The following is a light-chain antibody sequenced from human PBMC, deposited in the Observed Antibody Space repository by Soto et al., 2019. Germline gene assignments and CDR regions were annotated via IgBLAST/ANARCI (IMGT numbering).Light chain of an antibody. Sequence: QSALAQPPSASGSPGQSVTISCTGTSSDIGGYNSVSWYQQHPGKAPRLMIYEVNKRPSGVPDRLSGSKSGYTASLTVSGLQTEDEAFYYCSSRASIYHSLVFGGGTKVTVL. V-gene: IGLV2-8*01. CDR3: SSRASIYHSLV. J-gene: IGLJ3*02. CDR1: SSDIGGYNS. CDR2: EVN.